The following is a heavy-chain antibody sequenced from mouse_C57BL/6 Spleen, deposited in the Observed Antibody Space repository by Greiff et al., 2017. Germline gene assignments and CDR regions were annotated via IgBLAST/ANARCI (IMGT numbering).Heavy chain of an antibody. J-gene: IGHJ2*01. CDR3: TTRGSPDDFDY. V-gene: IGHV14-4*01. CDR1: GFNFKDYY. CDR2: IDPENGDT. Sequence: VQLQQSGAELVRPGASVKLSCTASGFNFKDYYMHWVKQRPEQGLEWIGWIDPENGDTEYAAKFQGKATITADTSSNTAYLQLSSLTSEDTAVYYCTTRGSPDDFDYWGQGTTLTVSS.